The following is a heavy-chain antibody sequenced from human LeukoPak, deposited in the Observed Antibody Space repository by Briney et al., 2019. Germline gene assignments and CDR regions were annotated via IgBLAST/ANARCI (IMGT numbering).Heavy chain of an antibody. J-gene: IGHJ4*02. Sequence: GGSLRLSCAASGFTFSSHNMNWVRQAPGKGLEWVSSIGSSSSYIYYADSVKGRFTISRDNAKNSLYLQMNSLRAEDTAVYYCARDLQISYWGQGILVTVSS. V-gene: IGHV3-21*01. CDR3: ARDLQISY. D-gene: IGHD3-3*02. CDR2: IGSSSSYI. CDR1: GFTFSSHN.